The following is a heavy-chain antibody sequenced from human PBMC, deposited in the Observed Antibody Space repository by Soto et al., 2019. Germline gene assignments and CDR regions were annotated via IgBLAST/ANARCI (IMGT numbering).Heavy chain of an antibody. CDR2: ISYDGSNK. D-gene: IGHD3-22*01. Sequence: QVQLVESGGGVVQPGRSLRLSCAASGFTFSSYAMHWVRQAPGKGLEWVAVISYDGSNKYYADSVKGRFTISRDNSKNTLYLQMNSLRAEDTAVYYCARDRSYYYDSSGYRRGYFQHWGQGTLVTVSS. CDR1: GFTFSSYA. V-gene: IGHV3-30-3*01. CDR3: ARDRSYYYDSSGYRRGYFQH. J-gene: IGHJ1*01.